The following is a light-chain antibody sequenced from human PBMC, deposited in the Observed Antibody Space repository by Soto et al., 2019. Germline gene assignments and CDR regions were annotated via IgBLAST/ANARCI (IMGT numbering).Light chain of an antibody. Sequence: EIVMTQSPATLSVSPGERATLSCRARQSVSSNLAWYQQKPGQAPRLLIYGASTRATGIPARFSGSGSGTDVTLTLSSLQSEGFAVYCCQQYNNWPPYTFGQGTKLE. CDR2: GAS. CDR3: QQYNNWPPYT. CDR1: QSVSSN. V-gene: IGKV3-15*01. J-gene: IGKJ2*01.